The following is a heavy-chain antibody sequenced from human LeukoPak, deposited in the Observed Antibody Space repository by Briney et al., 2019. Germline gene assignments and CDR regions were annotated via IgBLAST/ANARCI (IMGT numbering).Heavy chain of an antibody. CDR2: VGGSGDIT. J-gene: IGHJ3*02. D-gene: IGHD2-2*01. V-gene: IGHV3-23*01. CDR3: AKVYQLLLGLDAIDI. Sequence: GGSLRLSCAASGFTFSRYAMTWVRQAAGKGLEWVSTVGGSGDITYYADSVKGRLTISRDNSKNTLYLQMNSLRAEDTTVYYCAKVYQLLLGLDAIDIWGQGTMVTVSS. CDR1: GFTFSRYA.